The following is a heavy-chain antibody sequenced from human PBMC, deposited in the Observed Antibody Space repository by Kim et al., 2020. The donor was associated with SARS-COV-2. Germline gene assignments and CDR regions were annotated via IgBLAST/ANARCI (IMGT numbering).Heavy chain of an antibody. J-gene: IGHJ6*03. V-gene: IGHV4-34*01. CDR3: ARGTRQWLSRDYYYYMDV. CDR2: INHSGRT. CDR1: GGSFSGYY. D-gene: IGHD6-19*01. Sequence: SETLSLTCAVYGGSFSGYYWSWIRQPPGKGLEWIWAINHSGRTNYNPSLKSRFTISVDTSKNQFSLQLSSVTAADTVVYYCARGTRQWLSRDYYYYMDVWGKGTTVTVSS.